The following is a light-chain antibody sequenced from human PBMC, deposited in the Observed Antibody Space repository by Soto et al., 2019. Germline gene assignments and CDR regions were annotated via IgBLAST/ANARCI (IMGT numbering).Light chain of an antibody. CDR2: SNA. CDR1: GSNIGANA. V-gene: IGLV1-44*01. Sequence: QSALTQPPSASGTPGQTVTISCSGSGSNIGANAVNWYQHLPGTAPQLLIYSNALRPSGVPHRFSGSKSGTAGSLAISGLQSEDEAHYYCAAWDDSLKAMLFGGGTKLTVL. J-gene: IGLJ3*02. CDR3: AAWDDSLKAML.